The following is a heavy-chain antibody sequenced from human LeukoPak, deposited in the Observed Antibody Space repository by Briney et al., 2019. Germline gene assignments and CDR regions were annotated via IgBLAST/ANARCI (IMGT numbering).Heavy chain of an antibody. CDR2: ISAYNGNT. J-gene: IGHJ6*02. CDR1: GYTFTSYG. D-gene: IGHD2-15*01. CDR3: ARVPSTELSWWGYYYYYGMDV. Sequence: ASVKVSCMASGYTFTSYGISWVRQAPGQGLEWMGWISAYNGNTNYAQKLQGRATMTTDTSTSTAYMELRSLRSDDTAVYYCARVPSTELSWWGYYYYYGMDVWGQGTTVTVSS. V-gene: IGHV1-18*01.